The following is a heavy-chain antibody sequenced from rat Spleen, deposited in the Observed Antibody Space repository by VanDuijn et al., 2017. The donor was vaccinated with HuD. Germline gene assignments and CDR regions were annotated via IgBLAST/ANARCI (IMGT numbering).Heavy chain of an antibody. CDR2: ISHDGSGT. CDR1: GFTFRNYG. Sequence: EVQLVESGGGLVQPGRSMKLSCAASGFTFRNYGMAWVRQAPTKGLEWVATISHDGSGTDYRDSVKGRFTISRDNAKSTPYLKMDSLRSEDTATYYCARRGYNNYFFDYWGQGVMVTVSA. J-gene: IGHJ2*01. CDR3: ARRGYNNYFFDY. V-gene: IGHV5-29*01. D-gene: IGHD1-10*01.